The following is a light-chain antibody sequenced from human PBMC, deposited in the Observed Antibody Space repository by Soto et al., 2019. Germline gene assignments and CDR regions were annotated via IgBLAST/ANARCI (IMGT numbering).Light chain of an antibody. CDR1: RDVGSD. J-gene: IGKJ1*01. CDR2: AAS. Sequence: QMTQSPSSLSASVGEKIIITCRASRDVGSDVSWYQQKPGQAPKLLIYAASSLQGGVPSRFSGSGSGTEFTLTISSLQPEDFATYYCLQHNSYPPTFGQGTKVDIK. V-gene: IGKV1-17*01. CDR3: LQHNSYPPT.